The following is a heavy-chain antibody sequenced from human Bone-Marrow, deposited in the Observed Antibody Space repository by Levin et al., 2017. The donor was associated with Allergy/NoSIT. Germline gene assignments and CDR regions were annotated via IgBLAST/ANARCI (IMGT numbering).Heavy chain of an antibody. CDR1: GGSISSNNYF. Sequence: PSETLSLTCSVSGGSISSNNYFWGWIRQSPGRGLEWIGSQHYRGTTFYNPSLKSRVTITLDTSKNQFSLKLNSVTASDTAMYYCARRLGPQLWFDFWGQGALVTVSS. D-gene: IGHD5-18*01. CDR2: QHYRGTT. J-gene: IGHJ4*02. V-gene: IGHV4-39*01. CDR3: ARRLGPQLWFDF.